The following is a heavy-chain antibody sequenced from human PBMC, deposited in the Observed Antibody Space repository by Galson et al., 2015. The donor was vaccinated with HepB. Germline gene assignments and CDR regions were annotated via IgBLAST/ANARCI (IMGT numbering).Heavy chain of an antibody. CDR2: IYYSGTT. CDR1: GGSVGPGGYH. D-gene: IGHD3-10*01. Sequence: LSLTCTVSGGSVGPGGYHWTWIRQHPGKGLEWIGYIYYSGTTSYNPSLKSRVTISADTSKNQFSLKLTSVTAADTAVYYCARTDAFFFGTGSSPFDSWGQGTLVTVSS. J-gene: IGHJ4*02. V-gene: IGHV4-31*03. CDR3: ARTDAFFFGTGSSPFDS.